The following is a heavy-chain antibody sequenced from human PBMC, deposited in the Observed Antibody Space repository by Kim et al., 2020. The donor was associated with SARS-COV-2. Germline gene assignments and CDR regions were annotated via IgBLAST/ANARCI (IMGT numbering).Heavy chain of an antibody. J-gene: IGHJ5*02. D-gene: IGHD3-10*01. V-gene: IGHV4-59*01. CDR3: ARDGLYNWFDP. Sequence: NYNPALKSRVTISVDTSKNQFSLKLSSVTAADTAVYYCARDGLYNWFDPWGQGTLVTVSS.